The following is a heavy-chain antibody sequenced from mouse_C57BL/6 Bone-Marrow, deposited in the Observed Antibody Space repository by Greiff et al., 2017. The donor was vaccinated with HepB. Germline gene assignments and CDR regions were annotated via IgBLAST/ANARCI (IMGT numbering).Heavy chain of an antibody. D-gene: IGHD3-3*01. J-gene: IGHJ2*01. CDR2: IDPENGDT. Sequence: VQLQQSGAELVRPGASVKLSCTASGFNIKDDYMHWVKQRPEQGLEWIGWIDPENGDTEYASKFQGKATITADTSSNTAYLQRSSLTSEDTAVYYCTAPGDLDYWGQGTTLTVSS. CDR1: GFNIKDDY. CDR3: TAPGDLDY. V-gene: IGHV14-4*01.